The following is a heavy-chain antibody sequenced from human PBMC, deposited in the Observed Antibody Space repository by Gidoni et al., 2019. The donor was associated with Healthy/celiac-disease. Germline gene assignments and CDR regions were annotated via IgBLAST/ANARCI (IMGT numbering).Heavy chain of an antibody. Sequence: EVQLVESGGGLVKPGGSLRLSCAASGLPFSNAWMSWVRLAPGKGLGWVGRIKSKTYGGTTDYAAPVKGRFTISRDDSKNTLYLQMNSLKTEDTAVYYCTTGAWRVVIRPDAFDIWVQGTMVTVSS. CDR1: GLPFSNAW. J-gene: IGHJ3*02. CDR3: TTGAWRVVIRPDAFDI. D-gene: IGHD3-3*01. V-gene: IGHV3-15*01. CDR2: IKSKTYGGTT.